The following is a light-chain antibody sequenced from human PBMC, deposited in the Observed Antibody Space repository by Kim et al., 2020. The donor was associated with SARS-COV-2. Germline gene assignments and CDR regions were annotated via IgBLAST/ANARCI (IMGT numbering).Light chain of an antibody. V-gene: IGLV1-51*01. CDR2: DND. J-gene: IGLJ2*01. CDR1: SSNIGNNY. Sequence: QSVLTQPPSVSAAPGQKVTISCSGSSSNIGNNYVSWYQQLPGTAPKLLIYDNDKRPSGISDRFSGSKSGTSATLGITGIQPGDEADYYCGTWDSSLSAAVFGGGTQLTVL. CDR3: GTWDSSLSAAV.